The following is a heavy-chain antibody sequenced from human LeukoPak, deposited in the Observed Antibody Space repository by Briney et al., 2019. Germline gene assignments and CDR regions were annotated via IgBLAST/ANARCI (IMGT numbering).Heavy chain of an antibody. J-gene: IGHJ6*03. V-gene: IGHV3-43*02. D-gene: IGHD6-13*01. CDR2: ISGDGGST. Sequence: GGSLRLSCAASGFTFDDYAMHWVRQAPGKDLEWVSLISGDGGSTYYADSVKGRFTISRDNSKNSLYLQMNSLRTEDTALYYCAKDRIAAAGTNYYYYYMDVWGKGTTVTVSS. CDR3: AKDRIAAAGTNYYYYYMDV. CDR1: GFTFDDYA.